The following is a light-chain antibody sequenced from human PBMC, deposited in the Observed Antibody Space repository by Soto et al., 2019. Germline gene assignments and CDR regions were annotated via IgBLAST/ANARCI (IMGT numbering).Light chain of an antibody. CDR1: QSISRY. CDR3: QQSYSTPPWT. CDR2: AAS. J-gene: IGKJ1*01. Sequence: DIQMTQSPSSLSASVEDRVTITCRASQSISRYLNCYQQKPGKAPKILIYAASSLQSGEPSRFSGSGSGTDFTLTISSLQPQDIATYYCQQSYSTPPWTFGKGTKVEIK. V-gene: IGKV1-39*01.